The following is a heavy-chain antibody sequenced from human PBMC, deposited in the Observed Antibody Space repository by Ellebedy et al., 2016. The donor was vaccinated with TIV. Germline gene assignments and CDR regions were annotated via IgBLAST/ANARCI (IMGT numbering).Heavy chain of an antibody. CDR1: GGYLRTYY. CDR2: IYFSGST. D-gene: IGHD6-13*01. V-gene: IGHV4-59*01. J-gene: IGHJ6*02. CDR3: ARALAASGKVTYYYGMDV. Sequence: SETLSLTXTVSGGYLRTYYWSWIRQTPGKGLEWIGYIYFSGSTDYNPSLKSRVTISVDTSKNQFSLNLRSVTAADTAVYYCARALAASGKVTYYYGMDVWGQGTTVTVSS.